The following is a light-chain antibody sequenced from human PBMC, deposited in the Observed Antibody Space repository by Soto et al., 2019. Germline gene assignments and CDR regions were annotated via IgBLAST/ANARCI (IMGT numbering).Light chain of an antibody. Sequence: IVLTQSPGTLSLSPGERATLSCGASQSVTNNFLAWYQQKPGQAPRLLIYGASSRATGVPDRFSGSGSGKDFTLTISRLEPGDFAVYYCQQYGTPLFTFGPWTKVDIK. V-gene: IGKV3-20*01. CDR3: QQYGTPLFT. J-gene: IGKJ3*01. CDR1: QSVTNNF. CDR2: GAS.